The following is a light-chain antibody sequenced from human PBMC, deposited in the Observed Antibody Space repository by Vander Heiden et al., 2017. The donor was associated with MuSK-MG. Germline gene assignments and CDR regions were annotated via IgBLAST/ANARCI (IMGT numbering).Light chain of an antibody. V-gene: IGKV1-5*03. CDR2: EAS. J-gene: IGKJ1*01. CDR3: KQDYDYFAT. CDR1: QNINSW. Sequence: DIQMTQSPSTLSASVRDRVTITCRASQNINSWLAWYQQKPGKAPKLLIYEASNLESGVPSRFSGSRSGTEFTLTISSLQPDDFAIYYCKQDYDYFATFGQGTKVEIK.